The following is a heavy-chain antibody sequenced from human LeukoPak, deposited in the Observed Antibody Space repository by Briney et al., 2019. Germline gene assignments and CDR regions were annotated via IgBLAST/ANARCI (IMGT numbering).Heavy chain of an antibody. D-gene: IGHD2-15*01. CDR2: ISSSSYI. CDR3: AAGVVAADYYYYYYMDV. J-gene: IGHJ6*03. V-gene: IGHV3-21*01. CDR1: GFTFSSYS. Sequence: GGSLRLSCAASGFTFSSYSMNWVRQAPGKGLEWVSSISSSSYIYYADSMKGRFTISRGNAKNSLYLQMNSLRAEDTAVYYCAAGVVAADYYYYYYMDVWGKGTTVTVSS.